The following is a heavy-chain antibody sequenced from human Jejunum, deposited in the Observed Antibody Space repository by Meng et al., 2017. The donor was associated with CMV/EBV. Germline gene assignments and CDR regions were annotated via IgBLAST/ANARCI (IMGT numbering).Heavy chain of an antibody. D-gene: IGHD1-26*01. CDR3: ARGPGASTREGFDY. Sequence: GPGRGHPSDPLSPPCTVSGGSINNFYWGWIRPSAGKGLEWIGRFYSSDTYNYHPSLNSRVTMSLDTSKNQFSLNLRSVTAADTAIYYCARGPGASTREGFDYWGLGTLVTVSS. V-gene: IGHV4-4*07. J-gene: IGHJ4*02. CDR1: GGSINNFY. CDR2: FYSSDTY.